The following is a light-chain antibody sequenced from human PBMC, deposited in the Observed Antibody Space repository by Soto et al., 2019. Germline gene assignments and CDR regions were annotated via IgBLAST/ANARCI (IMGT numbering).Light chain of an antibody. CDR2: GSS. Sequence: DIVLTQSPGTLSLSPGERATLSCRASQSVSDNYLAWYQQKPGQSPRLLIYGSSDRATGIPDRFSGSGSGTDITLTLSRVEPEDFAVYYCQQYGSSPPYTFGQGTKLEIK. CDR1: QSVSDNY. J-gene: IGKJ2*01. V-gene: IGKV3-20*01. CDR3: QQYGSSPPYT.